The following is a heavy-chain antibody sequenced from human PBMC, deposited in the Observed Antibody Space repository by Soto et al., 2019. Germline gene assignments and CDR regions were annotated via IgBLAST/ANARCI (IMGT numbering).Heavy chain of an antibody. V-gene: IGHV2-5*01. CDR1: GFSLRTSGVA. CDR3: ACEMPDSRNWLDS. D-gene: IGHD2-2*01. Sequence: QITLKESGPTLVRPTETLTLTCAFSGFSLRTSGVAVGWIRQPPGEALEWLALIYWNDDKRYSPSLKSRLTITKDTSKTQVVLITTNVDPAATATYFWACEMPDSRNWLDSWGQGSRVTVSS. J-gene: IGHJ5*01. CDR2: IYWNDDK.